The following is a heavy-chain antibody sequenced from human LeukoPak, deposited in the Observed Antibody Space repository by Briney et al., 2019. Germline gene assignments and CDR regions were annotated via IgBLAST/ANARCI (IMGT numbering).Heavy chain of an antibody. Sequence: GGSLRLSCAASGFTFSSYWMHWVRQAPGKGLVWVSRINSDGSSTSYADSVKVRFTIFRDNNKNMLYLQMNSLRVEDTAVYYCAKGHGDASGYYYFDSWGQGTLVTVSS. D-gene: IGHD3-22*01. CDR1: GFTFSSYW. CDR3: AKGHGDASGYYYFDS. J-gene: IGHJ4*02. V-gene: IGHV3-74*01. CDR2: INSDGSST.